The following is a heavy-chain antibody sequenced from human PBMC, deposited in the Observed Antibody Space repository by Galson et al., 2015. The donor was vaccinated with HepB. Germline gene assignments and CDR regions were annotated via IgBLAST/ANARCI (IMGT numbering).Heavy chain of an antibody. CDR1: GFTFGSYA. D-gene: IGHD5-12*01. J-gene: IGHJ4*02. CDR2: ISGDGAVT. CDR3: SKDGSTSKWLHDN. Sequence: SLRLSCAASGFTFGSYAMSWVRQSPGKGLEWVSVISGDGAVTYYADSVRGRFIISRDNSKNMLYLQMNGLRVEDTAVYYCSKDGSTSKWLHDNWGQGALVTVSS. V-gene: IGHV3-23*01.